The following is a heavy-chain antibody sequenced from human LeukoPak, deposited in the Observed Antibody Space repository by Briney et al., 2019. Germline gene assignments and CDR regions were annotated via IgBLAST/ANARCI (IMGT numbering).Heavy chain of an antibody. CDR2: INHSGST. CDR3: ARTGGIAAAGPDSDY. CDR1: GGSFSGYY. D-gene: IGHD6-13*01. J-gene: IGHJ4*02. V-gene: IGHV4-34*01. Sequence: SETLSLTCAVYGGSFSGYYWSWIRQPPGKGLEWIGEINHSGSTNYNPSLKSRVTISVDTSKNQFSLKLSSVTAADTAVYYCARTGGIAAAGPDSDYWGQGTLVTVSS.